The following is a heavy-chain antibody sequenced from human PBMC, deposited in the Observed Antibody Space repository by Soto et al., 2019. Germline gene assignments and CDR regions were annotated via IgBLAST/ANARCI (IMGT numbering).Heavy chain of an antibody. CDR2: ISYDGSNK. D-gene: IGHD2-2*01. V-gene: IGHV3-30-3*01. CDR1: GFTFSSYA. J-gene: IGHJ4*02. CDR3: ATMGVYCSSTSCYRPVYSSCWDY. Sequence: QVQLVESGGGVVQPGRSLRLSCAASGFTFSSYAMHWVRQAPGKGLEWVAVISYDGSNKYYADSVKGRFTISRNNSKNSLYLHMNSLRAEDTAVYYCATMGVYCSSTSCYRPVYSSCWDYWGQGTLVAVSS.